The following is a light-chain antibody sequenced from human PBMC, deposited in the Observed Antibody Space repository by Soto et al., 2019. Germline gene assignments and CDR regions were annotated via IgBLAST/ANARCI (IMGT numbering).Light chain of an antibody. Sequence: EIVMTQSPATLSVSPGETATLSCRASQSITSELAWYQQKPGQPPRLRIYGASTRATGVPARFTGSGSGSEFTLTISGLQSEDFAVYYCQQGHNWPLTYGQGTRLEI. CDR1: QSITSE. J-gene: IGKJ2*01. V-gene: IGKV3-15*01. CDR3: QQGHNWPLT. CDR2: GAS.